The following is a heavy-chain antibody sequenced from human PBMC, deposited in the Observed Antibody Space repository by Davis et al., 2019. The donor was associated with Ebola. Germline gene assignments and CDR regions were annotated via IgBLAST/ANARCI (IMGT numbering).Heavy chain of an antibody. CDR3: ARGWDSSGWKD. D-gene: IGHD6-19*01. V-gene: IGHV4-61*01. Sequence: MPSETLSLTCTVSGYSINRGFSWGWIRQPPGKGLEWIGYVHYTGSTNYNPSLKSRVTISLDSSKNQFSLKLSSVTAADTAVYYCARGWDSSGWKDWGQGTLVTVSS. J-gene: IGHJ4*02. CDR1: GYSINRGFS. CDR2: VHYTGST.